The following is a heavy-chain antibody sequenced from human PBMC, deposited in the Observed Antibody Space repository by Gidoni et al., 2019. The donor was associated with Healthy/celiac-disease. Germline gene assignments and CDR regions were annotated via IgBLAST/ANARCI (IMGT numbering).Heavy chain of an antibody. D-gene: IGHD5-18*01. J-gene: IGHJ6*03. V-gene: IGHV5-51*01. CDR2: IYPGDSDT. Sequence: EVQLVQSGAEVKKPGESLKISCKGSGYSFTSYWIGWVRQMPGKGLEWMGIIYPGDSDTRYSPSFQGQVSISADKSISTAYLQWSSLKASDTAMYYCARPRKDTAMFRRPYYYYYMDVWGKGTTVTVSS. CDR1: GYSFTSYW. CDR3: ARPRKDTAMFRRPYYYYYMDV.